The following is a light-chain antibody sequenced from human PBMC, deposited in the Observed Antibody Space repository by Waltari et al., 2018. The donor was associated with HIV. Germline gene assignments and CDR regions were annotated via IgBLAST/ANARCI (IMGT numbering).Light chain of an antibody. V-gene: IGKV3-20*01. CDR2: GVS. CDR3: QQYDRTPLT. CDR1: QSLRRDC. Sequence: DIVLTQSSGTLSLSPGERATLSCRASQSLRRDCLAWYQQKPGQPPRLLMFGVSSRAAGVPGRFSGSGSGTDFTLTISSLEPEDFAVNYCQQYDRTPLTFGGGTRVEIK. J-gene: IGKJ4*01.